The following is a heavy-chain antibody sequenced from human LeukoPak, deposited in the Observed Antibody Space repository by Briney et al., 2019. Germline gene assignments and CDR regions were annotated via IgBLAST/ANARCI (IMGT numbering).Heavy chain of an antibody. CDR3: AKGLRSNRAVAGTDY. J-gene: IGHJ4*02. CDR2: ISWNGGSA. V-gene: IGHV3-9*01. CDR1: GFTFDNYA. Sequence: PGRSLRLSCAASGFTFDNYAMHWVRQAPGKGLEWVSGISWNGGSAGYADSVKGRFTISRDNAKNSLYLQMNSLRAEDTALYYCAKGLRSNRAVAGTDYWGQGTLVTVSS. D-gene: IGHD6-19*01.